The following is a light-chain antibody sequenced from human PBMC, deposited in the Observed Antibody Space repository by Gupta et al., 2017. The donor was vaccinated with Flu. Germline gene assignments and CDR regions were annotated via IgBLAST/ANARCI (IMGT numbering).Light chain of an antibody. CDR3: AAWDDSMSGA. CDR2: HDN. J-gene: IGLJ2*01. V-gene: IGLV1-47*02. Sequence: QSVLTQPPSASGTPGQSVTISCSGSRSHIGSNSVFWYQQFPGTAPRLLIYHDNQRTAGVPARFSASKSGTAASLVISGLRAEDEADYYCAAWDDSMSGAFGGGTKLTVL. CDR1: RSHIGSNS.